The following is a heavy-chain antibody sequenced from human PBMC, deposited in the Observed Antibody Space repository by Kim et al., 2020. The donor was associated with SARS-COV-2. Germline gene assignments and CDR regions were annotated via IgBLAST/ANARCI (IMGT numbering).Heavy chain of an antibody. CDR2: IYPGDSDT. V-gene: IGHV5-51*01. CDR1: GYSFTSYW. D-gene: IGHD6-13*01. J-gene: IGHJ5*02. CDR3: ARLSFSQLAFLGGWFDP. Sequence: GESLKISCKGSGYSFTSYWIGWVRQMPGKGLEWMGIIYPGDSDTRYSPSFQGQVTISADKSISTAYLQWSSLKASDTAMYYCARLSFSQLAFLGGWFDPWGQGTLVTVSS.